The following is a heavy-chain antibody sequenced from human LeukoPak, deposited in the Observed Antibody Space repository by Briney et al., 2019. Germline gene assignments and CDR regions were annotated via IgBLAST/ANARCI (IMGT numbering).Heavy chain of an antibody. CDR3: AKDLYDSSGYGY. V-gene: IGHV3-23*01. CDR1: GFTFSSYA. J-gene: IGHJ4*02. Sequence: GGSLRLSCAASGFTFSSYAMSWVRQAPGKGLEWVSAISGSGGSTYYADSVKGRFTISRDNSKNTLYLQMNSLRAEDTAVCYCAKDLYDSSGYGYWGQGTLVTVSS. CDR2: ISGSGGST. D-gene: IGHD3-22*01.